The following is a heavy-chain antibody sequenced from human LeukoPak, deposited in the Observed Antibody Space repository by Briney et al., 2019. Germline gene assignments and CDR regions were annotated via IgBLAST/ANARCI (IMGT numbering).Heavy chain of an antibody. V-gene: IGHV3-7*01. CDR2: IKQDGSEK. J-gene: IGHJ4*02. CDR3: ARDRSGYSGYDLDY. CDR1: GFTFSSYE. D-gene: IGHD5-12*01. Sequence: GGSLRLSCAASGFTFSSYEMNWVRQAPGKGLEWVANIKQDGSEKQYVDSVKGRFAISRDNAENSLYLQMNSLKAEDTAVYYCARDRSGYSGYDLDYWGQGTLVTVSS.